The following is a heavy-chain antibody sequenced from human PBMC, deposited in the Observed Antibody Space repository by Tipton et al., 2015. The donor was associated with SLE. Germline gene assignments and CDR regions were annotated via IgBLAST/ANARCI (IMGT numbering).Heavy chain of an antibody. CDR3: ARDGSEWGAFDI. Sequence: TLFLTCTVSGGPISSYYWSWIRQPPGEGLEWIGYIYTSGSTNYNPSLQSRVTISVDTSKNQFSLKLSTVTAADTAVYYCARDGSEWGAFDIWGQGTMVTVSS. J-gene: IGHJ3*02. V-gene: IGHV4-4*08. CDR1: GGPISSYY. D-gene: IGHD1-26*01. CDR2: IYTSGST.